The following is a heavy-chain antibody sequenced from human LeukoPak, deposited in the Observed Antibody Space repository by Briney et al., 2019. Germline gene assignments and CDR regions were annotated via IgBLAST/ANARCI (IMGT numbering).Heavy chain of an antibody. Sequence: GGSLRLSCAASGFTFSSTWMSWVRQAPGKGLEWVGNIQPDGSEAYPVDSVKGRFTISRDNARNSLFLQMNSLRVEDTAVYYCASQSYARFDPWGQGTLVTVSS. D-gene: IGHD3-16*01. CDR1: GFTFSSTW. J-gene: IGHJ5*02. V-gene: IGHV3-7*01. CDR3: ASQSYARFDP. CDR2: IQPDGSEA.